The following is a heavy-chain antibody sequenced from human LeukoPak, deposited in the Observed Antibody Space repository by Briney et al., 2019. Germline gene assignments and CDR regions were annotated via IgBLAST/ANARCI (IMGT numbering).Heavy chain of an antibody. CDR2: ISRSGDTT. CDR3: ARLVPPITYYYSGMDV. V-gene: IGHV3-23*01. D-gene: IGHD3-3*01. CDR1: GFTFSNYA. Sequence: TGGSLRLSCEAAGFTFSNYAMSWVRQAPGKGLEWVSSISRSGDTTYHADSVKGRLTISRDNSKNTLYLQMSSLGAEDTAVYYCARLVPPITYYYSGMDVWGQGTTVTVSS. J-gene: IGHJ6*02.